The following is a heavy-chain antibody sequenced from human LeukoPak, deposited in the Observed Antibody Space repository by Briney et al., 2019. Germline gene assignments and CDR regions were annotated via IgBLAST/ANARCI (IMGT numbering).Heavy chain of an antibody. V-gene: IGHV3-9*01. J-gene: IGHJ6*03. Sequence: GGSLRLSCAASGLTFDVYAMHGVWEAPGEGLEWVSGISLIRGGIGYADPVKVRFTIPRASSKTTLYLKMNSRTAEATAVYYCAKRVVGTDMRGGYYMDVWGKGTTVTVSS. CDR1: GLTFDVYA. CDR2: ISLIRGGI. CDR3: AKRVVGTDMRGGYYMDV. D-gene: IGHD2-15*01.